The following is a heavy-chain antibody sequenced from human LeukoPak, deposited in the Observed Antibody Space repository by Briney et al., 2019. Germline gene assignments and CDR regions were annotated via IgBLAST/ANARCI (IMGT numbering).Heavy chain of an antibody. CDR3: ARGFRGDNFDY. Sequence: SETLSLTCTVSGGSISNYYWSWIRQPPGKGLEWIGYIHYSGSTNYNPSLKSRVTISVDTSKNQFSLKLSSVTAADTAVYFCARGFRGDNFDYWGQGTLVTVSS. J-gene: IGHJ4*02. D-gene: IGHD7-27*01. CDR1: GGSISNYY. V-gene: IGHV4-59*08. CDR2: IHYSGST.